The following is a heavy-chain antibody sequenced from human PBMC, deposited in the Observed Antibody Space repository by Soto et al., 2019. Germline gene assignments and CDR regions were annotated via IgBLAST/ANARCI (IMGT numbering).Heavy chain of an antibody. V-gene: IGHV3-30-3*01. Sequence: GGSLRLSCAGSGFIFSNSAFHWVRQAPGKGLEWVALISYGGNNKYYADSVKGRFTISRDNSKNTLYLQMHSLRADDTAVYYCAREVASYDRSGVFDYWGQGALVTVSS. CDR2: ISYGGNNK. CDR3: AREVASYDRSGVFDY. J-gene: IGHJ4*02. CDR1: GFIFSNSA. D-gene: IGHD3-22*01.